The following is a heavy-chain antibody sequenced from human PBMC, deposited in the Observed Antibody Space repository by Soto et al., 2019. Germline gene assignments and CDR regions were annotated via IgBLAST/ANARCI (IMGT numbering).Heavy chain of an antibody. V-gene: IGHV3-74*01. CDR3: TRGPRASSTGTGAH. CDR2: INGDGSST. CDR1: GFTFTTYW. Sequence: HPGGSLRLSCAASGFTFTTYWMHWVRQVPGKGLVWVSRINGDGSSTTYADSVKSRFTISRDNAKNTLYLQMNSLRAEDTAVYYCTRGPRASSTGTGAHWGQGTLVTVSS. D-gene: IGHD1-1*01. J-gene: IGHJ4*02.